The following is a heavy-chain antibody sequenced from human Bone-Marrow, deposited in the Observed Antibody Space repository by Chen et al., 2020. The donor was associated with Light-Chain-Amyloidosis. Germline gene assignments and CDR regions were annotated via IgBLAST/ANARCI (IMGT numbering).Heavy chain of an antibody. CDR1: GFTFNDYW. Sequence: EVLLVEEGGGLVKPGGSLRLSCAASGFTFNDYWMHWVRQVPGKGLVGVARIKSDGSATNYADSVKGRFTVSRDNAKNTLYLQMKSLRAEDTAVYYCTRGDCTSTSCFLDFWGQGTLVTVSS. D-gene: IGHD2-2*01. CDR3: TRGDCTSTSCFLDF. J-gene: IGHJ4*02. CDR2: IKSDGSAT. V-gene: IGHV3-74*01.